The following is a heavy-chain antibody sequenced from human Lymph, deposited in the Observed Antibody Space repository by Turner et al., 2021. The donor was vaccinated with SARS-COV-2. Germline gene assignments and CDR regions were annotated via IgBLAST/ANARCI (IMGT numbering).Heavy chain of an antibody. CDR1: GVNFCRYW. J-gene: IGHJ6*02. V-gene: IGHV3-7*03. Sequence: EVQLVASGGGLVKPGGALSLYCSASGVNFCRYWMSWVRQAPGKGLGWVANIKQDGSEKYYVVSMKGRFTITRDNAKNSLYLQMNSLRADDTAVYFCARVGVRFEWSDGYHYYYAMDVWGQGTTVTVSS. D-gene: IGHD3-3*01. CDR2: IKQDGSEK. CDR3: ARVGVRFEWSDGYHYYYAMDV.